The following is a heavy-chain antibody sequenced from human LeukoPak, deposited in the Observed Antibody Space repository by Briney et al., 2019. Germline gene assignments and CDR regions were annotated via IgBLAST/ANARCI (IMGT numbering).Heavy chain of an antibody. CDR2: IYTSGST. CDR3: ARLLRGSSSSSFDY. D-gene: IGHD6-6*01. V-gene: IGHV4-4*07. Sequence: SETLSLTCTVSGGSISSYYWSWIRQPAGKGLEWIGRIYTSGSTNYNPSLKSRVTISVDTSKNQFSLKLSSVTAADTAVYYCARLLRGSSSSSFDYWGQGTLVTVSS. J-gene: IGHJ4*02. CDR1: GGSISSYY.